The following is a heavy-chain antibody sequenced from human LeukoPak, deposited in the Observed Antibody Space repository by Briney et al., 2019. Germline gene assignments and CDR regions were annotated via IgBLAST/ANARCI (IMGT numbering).Heavy chain of an antibody. J-gene: IGHJ4*02. D-gene: IGHD1-26*01. V-gene: IGHV3-30*02. CDR3: AKDRGSYGAGYYFDH. CDR1: GFTFSSYA. Sequence: GGSLRLSCAASGFTFSSYAMNWVRQAPGKGLEWVAFIRYDGSNKYYADSVKGRFTISRDNSKNTLYLQMNSLRAEDTAVYYCAKDRGSYGAGYYFDHWGQGTLVTVSS. CDR2: IRYDGSNK.